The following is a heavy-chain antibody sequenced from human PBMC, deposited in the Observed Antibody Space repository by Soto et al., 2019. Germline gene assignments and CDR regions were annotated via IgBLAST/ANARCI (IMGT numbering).Heavy chain of an antibody. J-gene: IGHJ3*01. CDR3: AKDRMNHNGVWDPFDV. D-gene: IGHD2-8*01. CDR2: IGSGPDDS. CDR1: GFTFSTYA. Sequence: EVKLLESGGDLVQPGGSLRLSCAASGFTFSTYAMSWVRQAPGKGLEWVSSIGSGPDDSDSADYVKGRFIISRDNSKNIVYHQMESLRADDTAIYYCAKDRMNHNGVWDPFDVWGQGTVVTVSS. V-gene: IGHV3-23*01.